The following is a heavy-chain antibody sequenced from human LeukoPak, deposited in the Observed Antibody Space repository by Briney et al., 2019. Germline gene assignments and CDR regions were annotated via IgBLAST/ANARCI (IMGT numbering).Heavy chain of an antibody. D-gene: IGHD2/OR15-2a*01. CDR1: GGSFSSYY. V-gene: IGHV4-34*01. Sequence: SETLSLTCAVYGGSFSSYYWSWIRQPPGKGLEWIGEINHSGSTNYNPSLKSRVTISVDTSKNQFSLKLSSVTAADTAVYYCARRFSYYFPNPFDYWGQGTLVTVSS. CDR3: ARRFSYYFPNPFDY. CDR2: INHSGST. J-gene: IGHJ4*02.